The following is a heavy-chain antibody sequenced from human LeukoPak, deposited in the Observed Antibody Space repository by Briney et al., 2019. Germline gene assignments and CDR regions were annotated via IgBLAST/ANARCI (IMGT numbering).Heavy chain of an antibody. J-gene: IGHJ4*02. Sequence: SQTLSLTGAISGDSVSSNSAAWNWIRQSPSRGLEWLGRTYYRSKWYNDYAVSVKSRTTINPDTSKNQFSLQLNSVTPEDTAVYYCARDQIYVRGVPFDYWGQGILVTVSS. CDR3: ARDQIYVRGVPFDY. D-gene: IGHD3-10*02. V-gene: IGHV6-1*01. CDR2: TYYRSKWYN. CDR1: GDSVSSNSAA.